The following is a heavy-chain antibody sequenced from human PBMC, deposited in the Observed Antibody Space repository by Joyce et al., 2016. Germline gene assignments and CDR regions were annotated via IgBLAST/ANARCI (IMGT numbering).Heavy chain of an antibody. Sequence: QVQLQESGPGLVKPSETLSLTCTVSGGSISSNYWSWIRQPPGKGLEWIGYIHYSGSTNYNPSLKRRVTISVDTSKNQFSLKLNSVTAADTAVYYCARGAPSSSPRGAFDYWGQGTLVTVSS. D-gene: IGHD6-6*01. CDR2: IHYSGST. V-gene: IGHV4-59*01. J-gene: IGHJ4*02. CDR3: ARGAPSSSPRGAFDY. CDR1: GGSISSNY.